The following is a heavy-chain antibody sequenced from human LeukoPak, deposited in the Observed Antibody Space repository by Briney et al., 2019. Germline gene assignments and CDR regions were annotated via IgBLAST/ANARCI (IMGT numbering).Heavy chain of an antibody. Sequence: GGSLRLSCAASGFTFSNYWMHWVRQAPGKGLVWVSRIVSDGSRTAYADSVKGRFTISRDNAQSSLFLQMNSLRVDDTALYYCVRGHFGGDGLDSWGQGTLVTVSS. J-gene: IGHJ4*02. CDR1: GFTFSNYW. CDR3: VRGHFGGDGLDS. V-gene: IGHV3-74*01. D-gene: IGHD2-21*01. CDR2: IVSDGSRT.